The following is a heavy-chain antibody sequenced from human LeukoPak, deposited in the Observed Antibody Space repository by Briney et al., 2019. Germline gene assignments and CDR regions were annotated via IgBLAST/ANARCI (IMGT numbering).Heavy chain of an antibody. D-gene: IGHD6-13*01. CDR2: IRSKANSYAT. J-gene: IGHJ4*02. V-gene: IGHV3-73*01. CDR1: GFTFSGSA. CDR3: TRFYSSREGVFDY. Sequence: GGSLRLSCAASGFTFSGSAMHWVRQASGKGLEWVGRIRSKANSYATAYAASVKGRFTISRDDSKNTAYLQMNSLKTEDTAVYYCTRFYSSREGVFDYWGQGTLVTVSS.